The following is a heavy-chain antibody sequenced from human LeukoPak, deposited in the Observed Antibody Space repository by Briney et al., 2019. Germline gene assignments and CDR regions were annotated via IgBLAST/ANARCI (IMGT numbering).Heavy chain of an antibody. D-gene: IGHD2-15*01. CDR3: AANRVVVVAVDAFDI. CDR2: IIPVLGVS. CDR1: GGSFSTYV. V-gene: IGHV1-69*04. J-gene: IGHJ3*02. Sequence: SVKVSCKASGGSFSTYVITWVRQAPGQGLEWMGRIIPVLGVSNFAQKFQDRVAITADKSTNTAHMELSRLESGDTAVYYCAANRVVVVAVDAFDIWGQGTMVTVSS.